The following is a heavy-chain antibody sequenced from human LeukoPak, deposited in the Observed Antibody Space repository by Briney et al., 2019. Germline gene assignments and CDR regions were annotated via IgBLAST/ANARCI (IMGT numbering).Heavy chain of an antibody. CDR3: LHYDSGSV. J-gene: IGHJ4*02. D-gene: IGHD3-10*01. CDR1: GFTFRDYW. CDR2: IKKDGSDK. V-gene: IGHV3-7*01. Sequence: GGSLRLSCAASGFTFRDYWMSWVRQAPGKGLEWVANIKKDGSDKYYVDSVKGRFTVSRDNAKNSLYLQMNSLRAEDTAVYYCLHYDSGSVWGQGTPVTVSS.